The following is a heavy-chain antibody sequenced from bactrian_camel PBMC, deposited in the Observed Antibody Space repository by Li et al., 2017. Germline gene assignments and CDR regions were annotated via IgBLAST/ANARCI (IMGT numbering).Heavy chain of an antibody. CDR2: IRRDDLT. V-gene: IGHV3S55*01. CDR3: AASRLGSTINWRQERRYGY. Sequence: HVQLVESGGGSVQAGGSLRLSCAPSGLSVSDFSMAWFRQSPGKEREGVAAIRRDDLTAYTDSVKGRFTISKDNAGNSLFLHMTNLKPEDTAMYYCAASRLGSTINWRQERRYGYWGQGTQVTVS. D-gene: IGHD4*01. CDR1: GLSVSDFS. J-gene: IGHJ4*01.